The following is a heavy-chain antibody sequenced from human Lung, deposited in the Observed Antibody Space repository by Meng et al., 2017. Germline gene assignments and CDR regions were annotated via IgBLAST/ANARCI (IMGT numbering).Heavy chain of an antibody. Sequence: QGRRQEAGPGLVKPAGTLSLPCAVSGGSITSSTWWSWVRQTPGKGLEWFGEIFHSGSTNYNPPLESRVTISVDKSKNQFSLKVYSVTAADTATYYCARFDISSSGRGDYWGQGILVTVSS. CDR2: IFHSGST. V-gene: IGHV4-4*02. CDR1: GGSITSSTW. D-gene: IGHD1-26*01. CDR3: ARFDISSSGRGDY. J-gene: IGHJ4*02.